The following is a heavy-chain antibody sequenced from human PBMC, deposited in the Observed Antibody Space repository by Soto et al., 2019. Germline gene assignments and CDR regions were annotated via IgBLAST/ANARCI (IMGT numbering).Heavy chain of an antibody. CDR2: MSHSGST. CDR1: GGFVTSGSYY. J-gene: IGHJ3*02. V-gene: IGHV4-34*01. D-gene: IGHD4-4*01. CDR3: ARVERGTTTTVVDDFDM. Sequence: QVQLQQWGAGLLKPSETLSLTCAVYGGFVTSGSYYWSWIRQPPGKGLEWIGEMSHSGSTHFNPSLTRRVTTSVDTSKNQFTLKMSSVTAADTALYYCARVERGTTTTVVDDFDMWGPGTMVTVSS.